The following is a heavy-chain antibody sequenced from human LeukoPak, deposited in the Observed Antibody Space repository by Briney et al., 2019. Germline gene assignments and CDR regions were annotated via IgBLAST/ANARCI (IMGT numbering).Heavy chain of an antibody. CDR3: ARAHNYHDRSVYSDDTFDV. CDR1: GGTFSSYA. V-gene: IGHV1-2*06. CDR2: VNPDSGGI. D-gene: IGHD3-22*01. Sequence: ASVKVSCKASGGTFSSYAISWVRQAPGQGLEWMGRVNPDSGGINYAQKFQGRVTMTRDTSINTAFVELRRLRSDDTATYYCARAHNYHDRSVYSDDTFDVWGHGTMITVSS. J-gene: IGHJ3*01.